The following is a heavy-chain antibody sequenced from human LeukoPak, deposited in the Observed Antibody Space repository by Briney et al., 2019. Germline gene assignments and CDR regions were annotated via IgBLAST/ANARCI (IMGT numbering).Heavy chain of an antibody. CDR3: ARGRDLLPTPDFDY. CDR2: LYSGGST. Sequence: PGGSLRLSCAASGFTVSSSYMSWVRQAPGKGLEWVSVLYSGGSTYYADSAKGRFTISRDNSKNTLYLQMNSLRAEDTAVYYCARGRDLLPTPDFDYWGQGTLVTVSS. CDR1: GFTVSSSY. V-gene: IGHV3-53*01. D-gene: IGHD2/OR15-2a*01. J-gene: IGHJ4*02.